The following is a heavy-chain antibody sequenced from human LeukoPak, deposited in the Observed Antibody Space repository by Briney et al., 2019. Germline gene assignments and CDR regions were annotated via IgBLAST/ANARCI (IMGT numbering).Heavy chain of an antibody. CDR3: ARVRVAVIDAFDI. J-gene: IGHJ3*02. CDR1: GASISSGSYY. CDR2: IYTSGST. Sequence: SQTLSLTCTVSGASISSGSYYWGWLRQPAGKGLEWIGRIYTSGSTNYTPSLKSRVTISVDTSKNQFSLKLSSVTAADTAVYYCARVRVAVIDAFDIWGQGTMVTVSS. V-gene: IGHV4-61*02. D-gene: IGHD2-21*01.